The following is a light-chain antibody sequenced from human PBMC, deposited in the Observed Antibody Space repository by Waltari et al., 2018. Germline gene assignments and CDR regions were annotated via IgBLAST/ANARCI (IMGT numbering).Light chain of an antibody. CDR2: DVT. CDR1: SSAVGPYDY. Sequence: QSALTQPASVSGSPGQSVTISCTGTSSAVGPYDYVSWYQQHPGKAPKLMIYDVTKRPSGIANRFSGSKSGNTASLTISGLQAEDEADYYCSSYTTSSTVYVFGTGTKVTVL. J-gene: IGLJ1*01. CDR3: SSYTTSSTVYV. V-gene: IGLV2-14*03.